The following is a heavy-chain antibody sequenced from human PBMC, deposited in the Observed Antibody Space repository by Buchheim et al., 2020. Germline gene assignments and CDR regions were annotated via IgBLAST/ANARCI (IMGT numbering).Heavy chain of an antibody. CDR2: ISSSGSTI. CDR1: GFTFSSYS. J-gene: IGHJ4*02. D-gene: IGHD3-22*01. Sequence: EVQLVESGGGLVQPGGSLRLSCAASGFTFSSYSMNWVRQAPGKGLEWVSYISSSGSTIYYADSVKGRFTISRNNAKNSLYLQMNSLRAEDTAVYYCASPYLLYYYDKVRDVWGQGTL. V-gene: IGHV3-48*04. CDR3: ASPYLLYYYDKVRDV.